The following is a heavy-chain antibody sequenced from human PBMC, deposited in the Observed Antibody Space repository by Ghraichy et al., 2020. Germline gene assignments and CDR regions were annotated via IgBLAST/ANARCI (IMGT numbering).Heavy chain of an antibody. D-gene: IGHD2-2*01. Sequence: GGSLRLSCAASGFTVSGNYVSWVRQAPGKGLEWVSVIYSGGQTYYADSVKGRFTISRDNSKNTVFLQMNSLRAEDTAIYYCARDQGCSGSTCRQKWSDPWGQGTLVTVSS. V-gene: IGHV3-53*01. CDR2: IYSGGQT. CDR3: ARDQGCSGSTCRQKWSDP. CDR1: GFTVSGNY. J-gene: IGHJ5*02.